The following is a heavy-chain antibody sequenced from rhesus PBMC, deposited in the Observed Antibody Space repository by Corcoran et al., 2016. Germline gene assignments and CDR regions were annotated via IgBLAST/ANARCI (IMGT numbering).Heavy chain of an antibody. V-gene: IGHV4-147*01. D-gene: IGHD3-28*01. J-gene: IGHJ4*01. CDR1: GGSISSNY. CDR2: IDGGRGSN. Sequence: QVQLQESGPGLVKPSETMSLTCAVSGGSISSNYWSWIRQSPGTGLEWIGYIDGGRGSNSHNPALSIRVTISTDTSKNQFSLKRSAVTAADTAVYYCARGPITMVVVTLCDYWGQGVLVTVSS. CDR3: ARGPITMVVVTLCDY.